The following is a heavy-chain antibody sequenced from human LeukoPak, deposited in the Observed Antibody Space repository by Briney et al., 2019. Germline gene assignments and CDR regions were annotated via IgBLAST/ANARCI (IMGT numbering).Heavy chain of an antibody. D-gene: IGHD2-15*01. CDR3: ARVGYCSGGSCHTKPYYYYYMDV. J-gene: IGHJ6*03. Sequence: EASVKVSCKASGYTFTSYDINWVRQATGLGLEWMGWMNPNSGNTGYAQKFQGRVTMTRNTSITTAYMELSSLISEDTAVYYCARVGYCSGGSCHTKPYYYYYMDVWGKGATVTVSS. V-gene: IGHV1-8*01. CDR2: MNPNSGNT. CDR1: GYTFTSYD.